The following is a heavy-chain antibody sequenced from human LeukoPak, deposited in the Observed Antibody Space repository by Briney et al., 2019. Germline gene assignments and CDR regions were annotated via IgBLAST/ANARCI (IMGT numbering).Heavy chain of an antibody. J-gene: IGHJ4*02. CDR2: INSDGSGT. CDR1: GFTFSRYW. D-gene: IGHD1-1*01. V-gene: IGHV3-74*01. Sequence: GGSLRLSCAASGFTFSRYWMHWVRQAPGKGLVWVSRINSDGSGTRYADSVKGRFTISRENAKNTLYLQMNSLRAEDTAVYYCAKEGTGIHFDYWGQGTLVTVSS. CDR3: AKEGTGIHFDY.